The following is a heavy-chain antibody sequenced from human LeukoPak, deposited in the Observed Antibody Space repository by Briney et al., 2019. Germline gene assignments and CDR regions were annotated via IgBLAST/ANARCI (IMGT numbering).Heavy chain of an antibody. CDR1: GFTLSTSW. V-gene: IGHV3-74*01. D-gene: IGHD3-10*01. CDR3: ARGGFYGSGSYFGFDY. J-gene: IGHJ4*02. CDR2: INSDGSST. Sequence: GGSLRLSCAASGFTLSTSWMHWVRQAPGKGLVWVSRINSDGSSTSYADSVKGRFTISRDNAKNTLYLQMNSLRVEDTAVYYCARGGFYGSGSYFGFDYWGQGTLVTVSS.